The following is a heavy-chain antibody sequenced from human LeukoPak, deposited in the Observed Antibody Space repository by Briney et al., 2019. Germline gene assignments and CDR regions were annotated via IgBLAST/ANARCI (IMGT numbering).Heavy chain of an antibody. D-gene: IGHD6-19*01. CDR3: AGLYPYGSGWYYFDY. Sequence: GGSLRLSCAASGFTFSSYAMSWVRQAPGKGLEWVSGISGSGGSTYYADAVKGRFTISRDNSKNMLYLQMNSLRDEDTAVYYCAGLYPYGSGWYYFDYWGQGTLVTVSS. V-gene: IGHV3-23*01. J-gene: IGHJ4*02. CDR1: GFTFSSYA. CDR2: ISGSGGST.